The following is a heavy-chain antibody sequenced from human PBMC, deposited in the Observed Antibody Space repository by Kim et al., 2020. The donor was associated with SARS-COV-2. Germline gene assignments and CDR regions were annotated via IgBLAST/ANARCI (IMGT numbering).Heavy chain of an antibody. Sequence: SQTLSLTCAISGDSVSSNNAAWNWIRQSPSRGLEWLGRTYYRSKWVNDYALSVKSRITINPDTSKNHFSLQLSSVTTGDTAVYYCENGGSGLGGMNVWGQGTTDTVSS. D-gene: IGHD3-16*01. CDR1: GDSVSSNNAA. J-gene: IGHJ6*02. CDR2: TYYRSKWVN. CDR3: ENGGSGLGGMNV. V-gene: IGHV6-1*01.